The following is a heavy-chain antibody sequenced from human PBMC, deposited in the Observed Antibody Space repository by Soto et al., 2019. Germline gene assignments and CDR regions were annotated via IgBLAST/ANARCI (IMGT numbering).Heavy chain of an antibody. D-gene: IGHD6-19*01. CDR2: IIPMYGSR. Sequence: QVQLVQSGAEVKKPGSSVRVSCKASGGTFSTHAISWVRQAPGRGPEWIGGIIPMYGSRKYAPNFQGRVTMIADASKNTASMELSSLRSEDTAVYYCARDPYVDESVRIGCYGLDVWGQGTTVTVSS. CDR3: ARDPYVDESVRIGCYGLDV. J-gene: IGHJ6*02. V-gene: IGHV1-69*01. CDR1: GGTFSTHA.